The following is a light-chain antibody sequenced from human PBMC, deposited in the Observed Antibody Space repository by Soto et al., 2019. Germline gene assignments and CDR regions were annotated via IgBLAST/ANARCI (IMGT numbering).Light chain of an antibody. CDR2: GNN. J-gene: IGLJ2*01. CDR1: TSTIGAGYD. CDR3: QSYDNSLSAYVI. Sequence: QSVLTQPPSVSGAPGQRVTISCTGSTSTIGAGYDVHWYQQLPGTAPKLLIYGNNNRPSGVPDRFSGPKSGTSASLAITGLQAEDEADYYCQSYDNSLSAYVIFGGGTKLTVL. V-gene: IGLV1-40*01.